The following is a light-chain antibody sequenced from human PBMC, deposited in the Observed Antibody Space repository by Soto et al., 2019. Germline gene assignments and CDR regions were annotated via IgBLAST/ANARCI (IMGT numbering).Light chain of an antibody. CDR3: QQYGSSPPS. Sequence: EIVLTQSPGTLSLSPGERVTLSCRASESVSSGYVGWYQQKPGQAPRLVIFGAIGRATGIPDRFRGSGSGTDFTLTFSSLEPEDFAVYYCQQYGSSPPSFGQGTKLEIK. V-gene: IGKV3-20*01. J-gene: IGKJ2*01. CDR1: ESVSSGY. CDR2: GAI.